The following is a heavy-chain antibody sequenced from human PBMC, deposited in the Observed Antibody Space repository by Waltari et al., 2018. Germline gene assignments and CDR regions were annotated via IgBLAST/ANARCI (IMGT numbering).Heavy chain of an antibody. J-gene: IGHJ3*02. Sequence: QVQLVQSGAEVKKPGCSVKVSCKASGGTFSSYAIRWLRPAPGQGLEWMGGIIPIFGTSNYAQKFQGRVTITADESTSTAYMELSSLRSEDTAVYYCARALLGGPSGAFDIWGQGTMVTVSS. CDR1: GGTFSSYA. D-gene: IGHD2-8*02. CDR3: ARALLGGPSGAFDI. V-gene: IGHV1-69*01. CDR2: IIPIFGTS.